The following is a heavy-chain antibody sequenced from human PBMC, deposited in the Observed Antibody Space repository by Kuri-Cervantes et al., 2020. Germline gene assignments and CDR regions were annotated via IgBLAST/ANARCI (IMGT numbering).Heavy chain of an antibody. CDR2: ISNSGGNT. CDR3: AKDRADYYGLGALDY. CDR1: GFTFSSYA. D-gene: IGHD3-10*01. V-gene: IGHV3-23*01. J-gene: IGHJ4*02. Sequence: GESLKISCAASGFTFSSYAMTWVRQAPGKGLEWVSTISNSGGNTYYADSVRGRFTISRDNSENTLYLQMNSLRAEDTAVYYCAKDRADYYGLGALDYWGQGTLVTVSS.